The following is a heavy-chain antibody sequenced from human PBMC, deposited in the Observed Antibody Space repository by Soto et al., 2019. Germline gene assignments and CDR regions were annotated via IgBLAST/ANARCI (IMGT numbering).Heavy chain of an antibody. CDR1: GSTFSTYS. CDR2: IRSRSYTI. CDR3: ARGGCISDNGMDV. Sequence: EVQLVESGGGLVQPGGSLRLPCAASGSTFSTYSMTWVRPAPGKGRECVSYIRSRSYTIYYVDSVKGRFTISRDNAKNSLYLQMNSLRDADTGVYYCARGGCISDNGMDVWGQGTTVTVSS. V-gene: IGHV3-48*02. J-gene: IGHJ6*02. D-gene: IGHD2-21*01.